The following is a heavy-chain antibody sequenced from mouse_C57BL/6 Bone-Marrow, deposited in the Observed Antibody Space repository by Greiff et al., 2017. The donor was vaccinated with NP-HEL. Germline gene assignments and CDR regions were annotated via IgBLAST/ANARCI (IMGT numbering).Heavy chain of an antibody. Sequence: VKLVESGPGLVAPSQSLSITCTVSGFSLTSYGVSWVRQPPGKGLEWLGVIWGDGSTNYHSALISRLSISKENSKSQVFLKLNSLQTDDTAIYYSAKRDYGNAMDYWGQGTSVTVSS. CDR3: AKRDYGNAMDY. J-gene: IGHJ4*01. CDR2: IWGDGST. CDR1: GFSLTSYG. V-gene: IGHV2-3*01. D-gene: IGHD2-1*01.